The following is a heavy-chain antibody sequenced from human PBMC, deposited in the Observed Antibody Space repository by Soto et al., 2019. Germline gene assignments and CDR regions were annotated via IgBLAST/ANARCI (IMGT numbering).Heavy chain of an antibody. V-gene: IGHV3-30*18. D-gene: IGHD1-26*01. Sequence: QVQLVESGGGVVQPGRSLRLSCAASGFTFSSYGMHWVRQAPGKGMEWVAVISYDGSTKYYAHSVKGGLTISRDNSKKTLYLQMISLRAEATAVYYCAKAPRSGGATDYWGQGTLVTVSS. CDR3: AKAPRSGGATDY. CDR2: ISYDGSTK. J-gene: IGHJ4*02. CDR1: GFTFSSYG.